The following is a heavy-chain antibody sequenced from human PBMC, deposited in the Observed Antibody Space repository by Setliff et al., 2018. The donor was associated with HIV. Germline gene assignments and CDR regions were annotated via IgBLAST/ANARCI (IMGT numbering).Heavy chain of an antibody. CDR2: INPHSGGT. CDR3: ASAGAWQRNALDI. CDR1: GYTFTGYY. V-gene: IGHV1-2*02. Sequence: ASVKVSCKASGYTFTGYYMHWVRQAPGQGLEWMGWINPHSGGTNYAQKFQGRVTMTRDTSTSTVYMELSSLRSEDTAVYYCASAGAWQRNALDIWGQGTMVTVSS. J-gene: IGHJ3*02. D-gene: IGHD5-12*01.